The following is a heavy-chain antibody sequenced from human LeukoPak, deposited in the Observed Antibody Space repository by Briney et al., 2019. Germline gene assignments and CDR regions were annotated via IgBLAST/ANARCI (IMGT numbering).Heavy chain of an antibody. CDR1: GDSVSTYY. Sequence: SETLSLTCTVSGDSVSTYYWSWIRQPPGKGLEWIGYIYYRGNTNYNPSLKSRVTMAVDTSKNQFSLKVSSVTAADTAVYYCARAGNNWSFDYWGGGTLVTVPS. V-gene: IGHV4-59*02. J-gene: IGHJ4*02. D-gene: IGHD1-1*01. CDR2: IYYRGNT. CDR3: ARAGNNWSFDY.